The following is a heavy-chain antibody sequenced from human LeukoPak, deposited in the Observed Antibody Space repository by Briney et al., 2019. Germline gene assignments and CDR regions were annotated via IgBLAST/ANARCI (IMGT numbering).Heavy chain of an antibody. Sequence: PGGSLRLSCAASGFTFDDYTMHWVRQAPGKGLEWVSLISWDGGSTYYADSVKGRFTISRDNSKNSLYLQMNSLRTEDTALYYCAKDWGYDSDAFDIWSQGTMVTVSS. D-gene: IGHD3-16*01. CDR3: AKDWGYDSDAFDI. CDR1: GFTFDDYT. V-gene: IGHV3-43*01. CDR2: ISWDGGST. J-gene: IGHJ3*02.